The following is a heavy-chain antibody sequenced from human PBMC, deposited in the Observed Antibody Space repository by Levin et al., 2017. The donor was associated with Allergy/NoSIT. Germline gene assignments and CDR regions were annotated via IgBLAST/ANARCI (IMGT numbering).Heavy chain of an antibody. Sequence: ASVKVSCKGSGYSFTSYWIGWVRQMPGKGLEWMGIIYPGDSDTRYSPSFQGQVTISADKSISTAYLQWSSLKASDTAMYYCARQGYGIKGQIDYWGQGTLVTVSS. D-gene: IGHD6-13*01. V-gene: IGHV5-51*01. J-gene: IGHJ4*02. CDR3: ARQGYGIKGQIDY. CDR2: IYPGDSDT. CDR1: GYSFTSYW.